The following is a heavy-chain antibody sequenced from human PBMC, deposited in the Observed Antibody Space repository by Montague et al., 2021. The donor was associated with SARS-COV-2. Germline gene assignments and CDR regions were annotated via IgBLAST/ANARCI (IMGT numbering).Heavy chain of an antibody. J-gene: IGHJ3*02. V-gene: IGHV4-39*01. Sequence: ETLSLTCTVSGGSISSSSYYWGWIRQPPGKGLEWIGSIYYSGSTYYNPSLKSRVTISVDTSKNQFSLKLSFVTAADTAVYYCASPTYYYDSSGSDAFDIWGQGTMVTVSS. CDR1: GGSISSSSYY. CDR2: IYYSGST. CDR3: ASPTYYYDSSGSDAFDI. D-gene: IGHD3-22*01.